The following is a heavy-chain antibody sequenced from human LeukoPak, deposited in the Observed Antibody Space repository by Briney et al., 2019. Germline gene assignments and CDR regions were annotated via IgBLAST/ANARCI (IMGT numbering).Heavy chain of an antibody. CDR3: AKLIPDYYYDSSGYPQDY. Sequence: GGSLRLSCAASGFTFSSYSMNWVRQAPGKGLEWVSSISSSSSYIYYADSVKGRFTISRDNAKNSLYLQMNSLRAEDTAVYYCAKLIPDYYYDSSGYPQDYWGQGTLVTVSS. CDR2: ISSSSSYI. CDR1: GFTFSSYS. V-gene: IGHV3-21*04. D-gene: IGHD3-22*01. J-gene: IGHJ4*02.